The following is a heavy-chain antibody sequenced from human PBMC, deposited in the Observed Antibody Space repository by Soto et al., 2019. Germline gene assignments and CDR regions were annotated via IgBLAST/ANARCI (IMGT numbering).Heavy chain of an antibody. J-gene: IGHJ5*02. CDR1: GGSISSGGYS. CDR2: IYHSGST. V-gene: IGHV4-30-2*01. D-gene: IGHD3-22*01. Sequence: PSETLSLTCAVSGGSISSGGYSWSWIRQPPGKGLEWIGYIYHSGSTYYNPSLKSRVTISVDRSKNQFSLKLSSVTAADTAVYYCAREYYYDSSGYRNWFEPWGQGTLVTVSS. CDR3: AREYYYDSSGYRNWFEP.